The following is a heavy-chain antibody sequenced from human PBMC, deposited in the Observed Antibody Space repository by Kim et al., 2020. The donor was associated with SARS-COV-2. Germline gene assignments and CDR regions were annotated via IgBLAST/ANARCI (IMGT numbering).Heavy chain of an antibody. CDR3: ARDFSDYDFWSGYIREYYFDY. J-gene: IGHJ4*02. CDR2: IWYDGSNK. Sequence: GGSLRLSCAASGFTFSSYGMHWVRQAPGKGLEWVAVIWYDGSNKYYADSVKGRFTISRDNSKNTLYLQMNSLRAEDTAVYYCARDFSDYDFWSGYIREYYFDYWGQGTLVTVSS. D-gene: IGHD3-3*01. V-gene: IGHV3-33*08. CDR1: GFTFSSYG.